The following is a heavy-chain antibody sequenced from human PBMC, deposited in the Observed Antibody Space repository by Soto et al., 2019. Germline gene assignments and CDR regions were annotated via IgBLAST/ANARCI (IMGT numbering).Heavy chain of an antibody. CDR1: GGSISSGGYS. CDR3: ARIPSP. D-gene: IGHD2-21*01. V-gene: IGHV4-30-2*01. CDR2: IYHSGST. Sequence: QLQLQESGSGLVKPSQTLSLTCAVSGGSISSGGYSWSWIRQPPGKGLEWIGYIYHSGSTYYNSSPXSXPTISVERSKNQFSLKLSSVTAADTAVYYCARIPSPWGQGTLVTVSS. J-gene: IGHJ5*02.